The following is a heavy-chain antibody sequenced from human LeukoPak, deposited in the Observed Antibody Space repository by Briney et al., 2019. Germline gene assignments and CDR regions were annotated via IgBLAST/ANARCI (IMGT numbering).Heavy chain of an antibody. V-gene: IGHV4-61*02. Sequence: PSETLSLTCTVSGGSISSGSYYWSWIRQPAGKGLEWIGRIYTSGSTNYNPSLKSRVTISVDTSKNQFSLKLSSVTAADTAVYYCARHRGTHYGSGSYPFDYWGQGTLVTVSS. CDR1: GGSISSGSYY. D-gene: IGHD3-10*01. J-gene: IGHJ4*02. CDR2: IYTSGST. CDR3: ARHRGTHYGSGSYPFDY.